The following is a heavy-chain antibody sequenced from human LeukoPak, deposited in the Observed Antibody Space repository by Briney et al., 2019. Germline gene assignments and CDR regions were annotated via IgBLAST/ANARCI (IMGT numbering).Heavy chain of an antibody. CDR3: ARCGVGANCIY. J-gene: IGHJ4*02. Sequence: PSQTLSLTCTVSGGSISSGSYYWSWIRQPAGKGLEWIGRIYTSGSTNYNPSLKSRVTMSVDTSKNQFSLKLSSVTAADTAVYYCARCGVGANCIYWGQGTLVTVSS. D-gene: IGHD1-26*01. V-gene: IGHV4-61*02. CDR1: GGSISSGSYY. CDR2: IYTSGST.